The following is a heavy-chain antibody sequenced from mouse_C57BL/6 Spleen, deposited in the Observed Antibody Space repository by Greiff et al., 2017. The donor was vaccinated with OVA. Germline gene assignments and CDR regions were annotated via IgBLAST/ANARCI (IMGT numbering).Heavy chain of an antibody. CDR1: GYAFTNYL. Sequence: QVQLKQSGAELVRPGTSVKVSCKASGYAFTNYLIEWVKQRPGQGLEWIGVINPGSGGTNYNEKFKGKATLTADKSSSTAYMQLSSLTSEDSAVYFCARLGDGYSYYFDYWGQGTTLTVSS. D-gene: IGHD2-3*01. V-gene: IGHV1-54*01. CDR3: ARLGDGYSYYFDY. J-gene: IGHJ2*01. CDR2: INPGSGGT.